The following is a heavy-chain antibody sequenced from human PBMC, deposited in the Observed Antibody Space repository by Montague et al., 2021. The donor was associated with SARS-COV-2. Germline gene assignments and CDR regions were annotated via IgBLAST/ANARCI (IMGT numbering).Heavy chain of an antibody. D-gene: IGHD6-13*01. CDR2: TYYRSKWYN. J-gene: IGHJ6*02. Sequence: CAISRDSVSGHSAAWNWIRQSPSRGLELLGRTYYRSKWYNDYAVSVKSRITINPDTSKNQFSLQLNSVTPEDTAVYYCASGRMVPYSSSWTTLYYYYGMDVWGQGTTVTVSS. V-gene: IGHV6-1*01. CDR1: RDSVSGHSAA. CDR3: ASGRMVPYSSSWTTLYYYYGMDV.